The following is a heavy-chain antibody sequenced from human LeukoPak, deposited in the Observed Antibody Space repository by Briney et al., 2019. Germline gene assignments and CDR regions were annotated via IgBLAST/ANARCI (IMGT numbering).Heavy chain of an antibody. CDR3: AKDPVAARLRYYFDY. CDR1: GFTFSSYA. Sequence: GGSLRLSCAASGFTFSSYAMSWVRQAPGKGPEWVSAISGSGGSTYYADSVKGRFTISRDNSKNTLYLQMNSLRAEDTAVYYCAKDPVAARLRYYFDYWGQGTLVTVSS. CDR2: ISGSGGST. V-gene: IGHV3-23*01. J-gene: IGHJ4*02. D-gene: IGHD6-6*01.